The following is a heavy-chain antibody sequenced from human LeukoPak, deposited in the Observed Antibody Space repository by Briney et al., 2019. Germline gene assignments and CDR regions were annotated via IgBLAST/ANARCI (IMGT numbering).Heavy chain of an antibody. CDR1: GGSFSAYS. CDR2: INHSGTT. J-gene: IGHJ5*02. CDR3: VKNNWFDP. V-gene: IGHV4-34*01. Sequence: SETLSLTCAVYGGSFSAYSWSWIRQPPGKGLEWIGEINHSGTTKCNPSLKSRVTISVDTSENQFSLKLSSVTAADTAVYYCVKNNWFDPWGQGTLVTVSS.